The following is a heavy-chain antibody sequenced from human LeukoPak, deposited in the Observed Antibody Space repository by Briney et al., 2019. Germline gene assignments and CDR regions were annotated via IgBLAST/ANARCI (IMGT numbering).Heavy chain of an antibody. J-gene: IGHJ4*02. V-gene: IGHV4-31*03. CDR3: ARNRDGYNSFDY. CDR2: IFYSGSS. D-gene: IGHD5-24*01. CDR1: GGSINNGGYY. Sequence: PSETLSLTCTVSGGSINNGGYYWSWIRQHPGKGLEWIGYIFYSGSSYYNPSLRSRVTISVDTSKNHFSLKLSSVTAADTAVYYCARNRDGYNSFDYWGQGTLVTVSS.